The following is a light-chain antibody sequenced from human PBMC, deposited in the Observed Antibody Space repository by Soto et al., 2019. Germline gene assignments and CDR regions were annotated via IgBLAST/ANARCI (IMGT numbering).Light chain of an antibody. CDR2: AAS. CDR1: QGISSY. V-gene: IGKV1-9*01. Sequence: GDRVTITCRASQGISSYLAWYQQKPGKAPKLLIYAASTLQSGVPSIFSGSGSGTEFTLTISSLQPEDFATYYCQQLNSYPLTFGGGTKVEIK. J-gene: IGKJ4*01. CDR3: QQLNSYPLT.